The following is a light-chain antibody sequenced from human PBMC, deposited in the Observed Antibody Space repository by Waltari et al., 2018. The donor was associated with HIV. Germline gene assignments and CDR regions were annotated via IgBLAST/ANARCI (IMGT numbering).Light chain of an antibody. J-gene: IGLJ3*02. CDR3: VLYMGSGIPM. V-gene: IGLV8-61*01. Sequence: QTVVTQEPSLSVSPGGTITLTCGLNSGSVSTSYYPSCSQQTPGQAPRTLVYATNTRSSGVPDRFSGTILGNKAALTITGAQADDDSAFYCVLYMGSGIPMFGGGTKLTVL. CDR2: ATN. CDR1: SGSVSTSYY.